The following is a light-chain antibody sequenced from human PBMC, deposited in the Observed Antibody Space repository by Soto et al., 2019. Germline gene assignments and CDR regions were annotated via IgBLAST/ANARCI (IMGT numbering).Light chain of an antibody. J-gene: IGKJ3*01. CDR1: QGINNY. V-gene: IGKV1-27*01. Sequence: DIPMTQSPSSLSASVGDRVTITCRASQGINNYVAWYQQKPGKPPKLLIYAASTLQSGVPSRFSGSGSGTDFTLTINSLQPKDVATYSCQKYSSVPVFGPGTKVDIK. CDR2: AAS. CDR3: QKYSSVPV.